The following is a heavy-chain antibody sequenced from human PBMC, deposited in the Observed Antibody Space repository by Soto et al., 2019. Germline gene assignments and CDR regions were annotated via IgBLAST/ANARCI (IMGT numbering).Heavy chain of an antibody. CDR2: ISGSGGSA. Sequence: GSLRLSCAASGFTFSSYAMSWVRQAPGKGLEWVSAISGSGGSAYYADSVKGRFTISRDNSKNTLYLQMNSLRAEDTAVYYCAKLSTRYYYDRCGYYLDVYWGQGTLVTVSS. CDR3: AKLSTRYYYDRCGYYLDVY. J-gene: IGHJ4*02. V-gene: IGHV3-23*01. CDR1: GFTFSSYA. D-gene: IGHD3-22*01.